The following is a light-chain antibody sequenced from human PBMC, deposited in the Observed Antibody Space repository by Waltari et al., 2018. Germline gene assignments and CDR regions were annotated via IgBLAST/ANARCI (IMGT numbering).Light chain of an antibody. Sequence: IQMSQSPSSLSASVGDRVTITCRASQGISSYLNWYQQKPGKAPKLLIYYANSLASGVPSRFSGSGSGTEFTLTISSLQPEDFATYYCQQGNSYPFTFGPGTKLDIK. CDR1: QGISSY. J-gene: IGKJ3*01. CDR3: QQGNSYPFT. CDR2: YAN. V-gene: IGKV1-13*02.